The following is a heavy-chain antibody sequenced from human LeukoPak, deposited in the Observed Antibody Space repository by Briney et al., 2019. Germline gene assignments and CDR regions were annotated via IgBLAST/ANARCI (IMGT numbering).Heavy chain of an antibody. CDR1: GYTFTSYY. CDR2: INPSGGST. D-gene: IGHD3-10*01. J-gene: IGHJ6*02. V-gene: IGHV1-46*01. Sequence: ASVKVSCKASGYTFTSYYLHWVRQAPGQGLEWMGIINPSGGSTSYAQKFQGRVTMTRDTSISTAYMELSRLRPDDTAVYYCARDALWFGEANYGMDVWGQGTTVTVSS. CDR3: ARDALWFGEANYGMDV.